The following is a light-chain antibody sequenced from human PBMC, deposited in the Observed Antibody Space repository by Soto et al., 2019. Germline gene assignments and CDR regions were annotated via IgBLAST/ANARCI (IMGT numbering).Light chain of an antibody. CDR1: SSDVGRYDR. J-gene: IGLJ2*01. CDR3: CSNGGSLAWF. V-gene: IGLV2-11*01. Sequence: QSALTQPRAVSCSPGQSVAISCTGTSSDVGRYDRVSWYQHHPGKAPQRRIYDVSKRPSGVPSRFSGSKSGNTASLTISGLQAEDDADYYCCSNGGSLAWFFGGGTKLNVL. CDR2: DVS.